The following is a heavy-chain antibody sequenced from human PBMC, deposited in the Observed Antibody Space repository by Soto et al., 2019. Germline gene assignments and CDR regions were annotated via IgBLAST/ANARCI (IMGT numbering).Heavy chain of an antibody. D-gene: IGHD3-22*01. V-gene: IGHV3-33*01. Sequence: GSLRLSCAASGFTFSSYGMHWDRQAPGKGLEWVAVIWYDGSNKYYADSVKGRFTISRDNSKNTLYLQMNSLRAEDTAVYYCARDIDDSSGYYSAGHDAFDIWGQGTMVTVSS. CDR2: IWYDGSNK. CDR3: ARDIDDSSGYYSAGHDAFDI. CDR1: GFTFSSYG. J-gene: IGHJ3*02.